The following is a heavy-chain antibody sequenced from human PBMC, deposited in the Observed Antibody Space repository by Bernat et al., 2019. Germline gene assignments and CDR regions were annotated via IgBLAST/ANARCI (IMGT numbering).Heavy chain of an antibody. V-gene: IGHV4-4*02. CDR2: IYHSGST. D-gene: IGHD2-2*01. Sequence: QVQLQESGPGLVKPSGTLSLTCAVSGGSISSSNWWSWVRQPPGKGLEWIGEIYHSGSTNYNPSLKSRVTISVDKSKNQFSLKLSSVTAADTAVYYCARGRRVPAAIDYYYYYMDVWGKGTTVTVSS. CDR3: ARGRRVPAAIDYYYYYMDV. CDR1: GGSISSSNW. J-gene: IGHJ6*03.